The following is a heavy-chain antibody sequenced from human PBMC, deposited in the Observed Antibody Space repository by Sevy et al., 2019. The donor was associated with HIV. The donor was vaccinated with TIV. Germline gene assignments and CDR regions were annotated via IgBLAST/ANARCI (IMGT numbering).Heavy chain of an antibody. V-gene: IGHV3-7*03. D-gene: IGHD2-15*01. J-gene: IGHJ4*02. CDR3: ARGGAIYCSGGSCYDFDY. Sequence: GGSLRLSCAASGFTFSSYWMSWVRQAPGKGLEWVANIKQDGSEKYYVDSVKGQFTISRDNAKNSLYLQMNSLRVKDTAVYYCARGGAIYCSGGSCYDFDYWGQGTLVTVSS. CDR1: GFTFSSYW. CDR2: IKQDGSEK.